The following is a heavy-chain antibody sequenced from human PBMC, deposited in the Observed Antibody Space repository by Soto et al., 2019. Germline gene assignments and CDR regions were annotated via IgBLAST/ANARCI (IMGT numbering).Heavy chain of an antibody. D-gene: IGHD2-15*01. CDR2: INHSGST. CDR3: AREQTLAVVVVAATADDAFDI. V-gene: IGHV4-34*01. J-gene: IGHJ3*02. CDR1: GGSFSGYY. Sequence: QVQLQQWGAGLLKPSETLSLTCAVYGGSFSGYYWSWIRQPPGKGLEWIGEINHSGSTNYNPSLKRRVTISVDTSKNQFSLKLSSVTAADTAVYYCAREQTLAVVVVAATADDAFDIWGQGTMVTVSS.